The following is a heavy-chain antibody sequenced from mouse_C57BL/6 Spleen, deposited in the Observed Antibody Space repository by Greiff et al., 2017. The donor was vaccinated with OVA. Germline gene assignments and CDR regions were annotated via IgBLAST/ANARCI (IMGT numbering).Heavy chain of an antibody. CDR2: ISSGGSYT. D-gene: IGHD1-1*01. CDR3: ARQDTTVVAKGYFDY. CDR1: GFTFSSYG. Sequence: EVKVVESGGDLVKPGGSLKLSCAASGFTFSSYGMSWVRQTPDKRLEWVATISSGGSYTYYPDSVKGRFTISRDNAKNTLYLQMSSLKSEDTAMYYCARQDTTVVAKGYFDYWGQGTTLTVSS. J-gene: IGHJ2*01. V-gene: IGHV5-6*01.